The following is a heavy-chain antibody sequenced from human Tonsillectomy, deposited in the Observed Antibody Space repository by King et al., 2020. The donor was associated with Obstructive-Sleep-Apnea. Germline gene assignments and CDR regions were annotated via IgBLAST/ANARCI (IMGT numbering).Heavy chain of an antibody. J-gene: IGHJ4*02. V-gene: IGHV3-33*01. Sequence: VQLVESGGGVVQPGRSLRLSCAASGFTFSSYGMHWVRQAPGKGLEWVAVIWYDGSNKYFADSVKGRFTISRDNSKNTLYLQMNSLRAEDTAVYYCARDPRDYGEFDYWGQGTLVTVSS. CDR2: IWYDGSNK. D-gene: IGHD4-17*01. CDR1: GFTFSSYG. CDR3: ARDPRDYGEFDY.